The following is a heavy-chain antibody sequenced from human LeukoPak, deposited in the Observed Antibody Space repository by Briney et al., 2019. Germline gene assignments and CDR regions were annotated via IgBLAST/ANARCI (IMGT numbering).Heavy chain of an antibody. J-gene: IGHJ6*02. CDR2: IIPIFGTA. D-gene: IGHD3-22*01. V-gene: IGHV1-69*13. CDR3: AKARGDGVVITPLGGMDV. Sequence: GASVKVSCKASGGTFSSYAISWVRQAPGQGLEWMGGIIPIFGTANYAQKFQGRVTITADESTSTAYMELSSLRSEDTAVYYCAKARGDGVVITPLGGMDVWGQGTTVTVSS. CDR1: GGTFSSYA.